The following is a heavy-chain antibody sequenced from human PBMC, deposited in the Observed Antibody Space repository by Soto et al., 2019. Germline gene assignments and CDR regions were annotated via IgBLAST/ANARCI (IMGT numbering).Heavy chain of an antibody. CDR2: IYYSGST. D-gene: IGHD5-12*01. J-gene: IGHJ4*02. CDR1: GGSISSYY. CDR3: ARKISDGYNADFDY. Sequence: PSETLSLTCTVSGGSISSYYWSWIRQPPGKGLEWIGYIYYSGSTNYNPSLKSRVTISVDTSKNQFSLKLSSVTAADTAVYYCARKISDGYNADFDYWGQGTLVTVSS. V-gene: IGHV4-59*01.